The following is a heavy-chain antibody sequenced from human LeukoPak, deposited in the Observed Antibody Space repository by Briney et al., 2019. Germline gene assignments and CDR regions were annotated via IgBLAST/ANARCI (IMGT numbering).Heavy chain of an antibody. CDR1: GYTFTSYD. V-gene: IGHV1-8*01. J-gene: IGHJ6*03. CDR2: INPNSGNT. CDR3: ARVSSYMGYYYYMDV. D-gene: IGHD2-2*02. Sequence: ASVKVSCKASGYTFTSYDINWVRQAPGQGLEWMGWINPNSGNTGYAQKFQGRVTMTRNTSISTAYMELSSLRSEDTAVYYCARVSSYMGYYYYMDVWGKGTTVTISS.